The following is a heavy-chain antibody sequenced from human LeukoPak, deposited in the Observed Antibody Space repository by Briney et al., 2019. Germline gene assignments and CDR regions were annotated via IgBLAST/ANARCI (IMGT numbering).Heavy chain of an antibody. CDR2: ISYDGSNK. D-gene: IGHD3-10*01. V-gene: IGHV3-30*03. CDR3: ARDRLWFGELFKGDWFDP. J-gene: IGHJ5*02. Sequence: GGSLRLSCAASGFTFSSYGMHWVRQAPGKGLEWVAVISYDGSNKHYADSVKGRFTISRDNSKNTLYLQMNSLRAEDTAVYYCARDRLWFGELFKGDWFDPWGQGTLVTVSS. CDR1: GFTFSSYG.